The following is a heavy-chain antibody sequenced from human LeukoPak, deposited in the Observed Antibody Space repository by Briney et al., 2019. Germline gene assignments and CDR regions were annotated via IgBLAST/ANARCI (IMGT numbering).Heavy chain of an antibody. D-gene: IGHD2-15*01. CDR2: ISYDGSNK. CDR1: GFTFSSYG. J-gene: IGHJ5*02. V-gene: IGHV3-30*03. Sequence: GRSLRLSCAASGFTFSSYGMHWVRQAPGKGLEWVAVISYDGSNKYYADSVKGRFTISRDNSKNTLYLQMNSLRAEDTAVYYCARVTMVAAASYNWFVPWGQGTLVTVSS. CDR3: ARVTMVAAASYNWFVP.